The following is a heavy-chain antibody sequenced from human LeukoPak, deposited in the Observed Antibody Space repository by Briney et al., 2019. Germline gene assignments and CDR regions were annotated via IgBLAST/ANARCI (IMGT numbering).Heavy chain of an antibody. D-gene: IGHD6-13*01. CDR3: ARTYGSSGLGYFDL. Sequence: SETLSLTCTVSGGSISTYYWSWIRQPPGKGLEWIGYIYYSGSTNYSPSLKSRLTISVDTSKNQFSLKLSSVTAADTAVYYCARTYGSSGLGYFDLWGRGTLVTVSS. CDR2: IYYSGST. J-gene: IGHJ2*01. CDR1: GGSISTYY. V-gene: IGHV4-59*01.